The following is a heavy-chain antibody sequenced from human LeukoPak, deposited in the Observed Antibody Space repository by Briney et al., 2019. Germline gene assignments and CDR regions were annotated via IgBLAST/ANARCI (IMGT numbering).Heavy chain of an antibody. V-gene: IGHV4-4*07. CDR2: IYTSGST. D-gene: IGHD3-10*01. J-gene: IGHJ4*02. CDR1: GGSISSYY. CDR3: ARDRGGVWFGELSGYFDY. Sequence: PSETLSLTCTVSGGSISSYYWSWIRQPAGKGLEWIGHIYTSGSTNYNPSLKSRVTMSVDTSKNQLSLKLSSVTAADTAVYYCARDRGGVWFGELSGYFDYWGQGTLVTVSS.